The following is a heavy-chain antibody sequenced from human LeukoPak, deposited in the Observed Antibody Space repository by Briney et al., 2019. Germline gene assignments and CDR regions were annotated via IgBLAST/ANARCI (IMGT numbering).Heavy chain of an antibody. CDR2: IKHSGST. D-gene: IGHD3-22*01. CDR1: GGSFSGYY. Sequence: SETLSLTCAVYGGSFSGYYWSWIRQPPGKGLEWIGEIKHSGSTNYNQSLKSRVTISVDTSKNQFSLKLSSVTAADTAVYYCARNYYDSSGYYYWGQGTLVTVSS. CDR3: ARNYYDSSGYYY. V-gene: IGHV4-34*01. J-gene: IGHJ4*02.